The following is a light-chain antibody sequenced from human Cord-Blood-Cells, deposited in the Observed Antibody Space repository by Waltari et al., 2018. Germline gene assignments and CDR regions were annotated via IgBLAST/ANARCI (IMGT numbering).Light chain of an antibody. CDR2: EVS. CDR3: SSYAGSNNYV. Sequence: QSALTQPPSASGSPGQSVTISCTGTSSDVGGYNYVSWYQQHPGKAPKLMIYEVSQRPSWVPDRFSGSKSGNTASLTVSGLQAEDEADYYCSSYAGSNNYVFGTGTKVTVL. V-gene: IGLV2-8*01. CDR1: SSDVGGYNY. J-gene: IGLJ1*01.